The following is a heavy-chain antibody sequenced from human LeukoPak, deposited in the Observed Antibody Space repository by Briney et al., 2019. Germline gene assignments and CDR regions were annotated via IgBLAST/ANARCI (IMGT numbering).Heavy chain of an antibody. J-gene: IGHJ4*02. V-gene: IGHV4-30-4*07. CDR3: ARAPGTIPYYFDY. CDR1: GGSISSGGYS. CDR2: IYYSGST. D-gene: IGHD3-9*01. Sequence: SETLSLTCAVSGGSISSGGYSWSWIRQPPGKGLEWIGYIYYSGSTYYNPSLKSRVTISVDTSKNQFSLKLSSVTAADTAVYYCARAPGTIPYYFDYWGQGTLVTVSS.